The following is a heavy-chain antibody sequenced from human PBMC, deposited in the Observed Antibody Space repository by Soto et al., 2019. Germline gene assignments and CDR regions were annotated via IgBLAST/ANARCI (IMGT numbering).Heavy chain of an antibody. CDR3: AKVGYDSSGYYFFPGAFDI. J-gene: IGHJ3*02. Sequence: GGSLRLSCAASGFTFSSYAMSWVRQAPGKGLEWVSAISGSGGSTYYADSVKGRFTISRDNSKNTLYLQMNSLRAEDTAVYYCAKVGYDSSGYYFFPGAFDIWGQGTMVTVSS. CDR1: GFTFSSYA. CDR2: ISGSGGST. D-gene: IGHD3-22*01. V-gene: IGHV3-23*01.